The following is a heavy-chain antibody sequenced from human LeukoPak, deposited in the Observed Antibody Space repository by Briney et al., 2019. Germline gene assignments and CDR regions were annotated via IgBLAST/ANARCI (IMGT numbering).Heavy chain of an antibody. CDR1: GYTFTSYD. CDR3: ARQYIGSSEELEY. V-gene: IGHV1-18*01. Sequence: GASVKVSCKASGYTFTSYDITWVRQAPGQGLEWMGWISGNNGDTKYAQSVQGRVTMTTDTSTSTAYMELRSLRSDDTAVYYCARQYIGSSEELEYWGQGTLVTVSS. CDR2: ISGNNGDT. J-gene: IGHJ4*02. D-gene: IGHD1-26*01.